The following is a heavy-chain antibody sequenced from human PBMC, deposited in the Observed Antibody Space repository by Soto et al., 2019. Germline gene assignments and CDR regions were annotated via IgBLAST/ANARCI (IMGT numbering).Heavy chain of an antibody. J-gene: IGHJ4*02. D-gene: IGHD5-18*01. CDR1: GGSISSGGCY. V-gene: IGHV4-31*02. Sequence: SDTLSLTCSVSGGSISSGGCYWSLIRQHPGKGLEWIGYIYYSGSTYYNPSLKSRVTISVDTSKNQFSLKLGSVTAADTAVYYCARMLQSGYSYGLLAYWGQGTLVTVSP. CDR3: ARMLQSGYSYGLLAY. CDR2: IYYSGST.